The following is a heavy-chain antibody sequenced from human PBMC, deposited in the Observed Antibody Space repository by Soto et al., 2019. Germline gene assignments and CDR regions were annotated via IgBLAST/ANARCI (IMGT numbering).Heavy chain of an antibody. Sequence: ASVKVSCKASGGTFSSYAISWVRQAPGQGLEWMGGIIPIFGTANYAQKFQGRVTITADESTSTAYMELSSLRSEDTAVYYCARSEFLELGHYGMDVWGQGTTVTVSS. D-gene: IGHD1-7*01. J-gene: IGHJ6*02. CDR1: GGTFSSYA. CDR2: IIPIFGTA. CDR3: ARSEFLELGHYGMDV. V-gene: IGHV1-69*13.